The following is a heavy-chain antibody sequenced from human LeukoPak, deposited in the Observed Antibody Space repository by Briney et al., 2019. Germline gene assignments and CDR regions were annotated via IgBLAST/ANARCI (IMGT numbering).Heavy chain of an antibody. CDR1: GFTFSSYA. D-gene: IGHD3-10*01. Sequence: GGSLRLSCAASGFTFSSYAMSWVRQAPGKGLEWVSAISGSGGSTYYADSVKGRFTISRDNSKNTLYLQMNSLRAEDTATYYCAKYGSGTYYGYWGQGTLVTVSS. J-gene: IGHJ4*02. V-gene: IGHV3-23*01. CDR3: AKYGSGTYYGY. CDR2: ISGSGGST.